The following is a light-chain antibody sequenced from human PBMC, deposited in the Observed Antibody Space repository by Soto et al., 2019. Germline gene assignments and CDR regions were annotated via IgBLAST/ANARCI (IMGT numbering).Light chain of an antibody. CDR2: KAT. CDR3: QQDNSYSRT. CDR1: QSISSW. J-gene: IGKJ1*01. Sequence: DIQMTQSPSTLSASVGDRVTITCRARQSISSWLARYQQKPGQAPKLLLYKATSLESGVTSRFSVSGSGTEFTLTISSLQPDDFATYYCQQDNSYSRTFGKGTKVEIK. V-gene: IGKV1-5*03.